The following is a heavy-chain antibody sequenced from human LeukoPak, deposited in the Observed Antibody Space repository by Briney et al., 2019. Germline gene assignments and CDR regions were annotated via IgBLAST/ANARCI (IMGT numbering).Heavy chain of an antibody. CDR3: ARVRYDFWSGSENWFDP. V-gene: IGHV4-38-2*02. CDR2: ISHSGST. CDR1: GYSISSGYY. D-gene: IGHD3-3*01. Sequence: TSETLSLTCTVSGYSISSGYYWGWIRQPPGEGLKWIGSISHSGSTYYNPSLKSRVTISVDTSKNQFSLKLSSLTAADTAVYYCARVRYDFWSGSENWFDPWGQGTLVTVSS. J-gene: IGHJ5*02.